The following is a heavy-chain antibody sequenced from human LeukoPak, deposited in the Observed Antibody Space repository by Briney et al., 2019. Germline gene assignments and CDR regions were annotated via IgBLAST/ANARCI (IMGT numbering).Heavy chain of an antibody. V-gene: IGHV3-23*01. CDR3: ARVRGGDVWGSYRN. J-gene: IGHJ4*02. D-gene: IGHD3-16*02. Sequence: TGGSLRLSCAASGFTFSSYAMSWVRQAPGKGLEWVSAISGSGGSTYYADSVKGRFTISRDNSKNTLYLQMNSLRAEDTAVYYCARVRGGDVWGSYRNWGQGTLVTVSS. CDR1: GFTFSSYA. CDR2: ISGSGGST.